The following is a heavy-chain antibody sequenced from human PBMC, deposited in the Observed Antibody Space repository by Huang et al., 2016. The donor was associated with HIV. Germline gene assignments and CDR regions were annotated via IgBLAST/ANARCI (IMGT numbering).Heavy chain of an antibody. D-gene: IGHD3-22*01. J-gene: IGHJ4*02. CDR2: IYSGGRT. V-gene: IGHV3-53*01. Sequence: EVQLVESGGGLIQPGGSLRLSCAASGFGVSRNYMSWVRQVPGKGLEWVSVIYSGGRTYYADSVKGRFTSSRDSFKNTLYLQMNGLRVEDTAVYYCARVAYSGYDLPFDFWGQGTLVTVSS. CDR3: ARVAYSGYDLPFDF. CDR1: GFGVSRNY.